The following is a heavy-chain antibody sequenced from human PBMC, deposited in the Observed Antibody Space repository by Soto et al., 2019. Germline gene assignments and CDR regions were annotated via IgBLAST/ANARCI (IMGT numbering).Heavy chain of an antibody. Sequence: SETLSLTCAVDGGYFSGCYWSWIRQPPGKGLEGSGEINHSGSTNYNPSLKSRGTISVDTSKNQFSLKLSSVTAADTAVYYCARALGYCSSTSCYRGASYYGMDVWGQGTTVTVSS. V-gene: IGHV4-34*01. CDR3: ARALGYCSSTSCYRGASYYGMDV. CDR1: GGYFSGCY. J-gene: IGHJ6*02. D-gene: IGHD2-2*02. CDR2: INHSGST.